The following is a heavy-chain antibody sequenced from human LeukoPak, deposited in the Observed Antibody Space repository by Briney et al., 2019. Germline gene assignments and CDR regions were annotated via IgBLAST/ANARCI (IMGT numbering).Heavy chain of an antibody. CDR2: ISGRDGST. J-gene: IGHJ4*02. Sequence: GGSLRLSCAASGFTFSSFAMSWVRQAPGKGLEWVSGISGRDGSTYYADSVKGRFTISRDNSKNTLYLQMNSLRAEDTAVYYCARAGNTRFDYWGQGTLVTVSS. V-gene: IGHV3-23*01. CDR3: ARAGNTRFDY. CDR1: GFTFSSFA. D-gene: IGHD2/OR15-2a*01.